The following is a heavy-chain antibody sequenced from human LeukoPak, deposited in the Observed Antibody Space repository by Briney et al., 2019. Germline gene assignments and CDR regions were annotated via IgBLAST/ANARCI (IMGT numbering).Heavy chain of an antibody. Sequence: PSETLSLTCAVYGGSFSGYYWSWIRQPPGKGLEWIGEINHSGGTNYNPSLKSRVTISVDTSKNQFSLKLSSVTAADTAVYYCARGRAEYYFDYWGQGTLVTVSS. V-gene: IGHV4-34*01. CDR3: ARGRAEYYFDY. CDR2: INHSGGT. J-gene: IGHJ4*02. CDR1: GGSFSGYY.